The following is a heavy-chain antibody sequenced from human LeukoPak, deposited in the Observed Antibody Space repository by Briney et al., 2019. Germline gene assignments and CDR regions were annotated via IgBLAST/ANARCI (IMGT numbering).Heavy chain of an antibody. CDR1: GGSFSGYY. CDR3: ARGPSSTSWGYYFDY. CDR2: INHSGST. Sequence: PSETLSLTCAVYGGSFSGYYWSWIRQPPGKGLEWIGEINHSGSTNYNPSLKSRVTISVDTSKNQFSLKLSSVTAADTAVYYCARGPSSTSWGYYFDYWGQGTLVTVSS. V-gene: IGHV4-34*01. D-gene: IGHD2-2*01. J-gene: IGHJ4*02.